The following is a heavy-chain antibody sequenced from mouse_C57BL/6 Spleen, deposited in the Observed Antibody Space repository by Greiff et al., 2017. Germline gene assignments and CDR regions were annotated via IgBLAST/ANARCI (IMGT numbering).Heavy chain of an antibody. CDR2: IYPGDGDT. V-gene: IGHV1-82*01. Sequence: QVQLQQSGPELVKPGASVKISCKASGYAFSSSWMNWVKQRPGKGLEWIGRIYPGDGDTNYNGKFKGKATLTADKSSSTAYMQLSSLTSEDSAVYFCARGGDGYHLYWGQGTTLTVSS. D-gene: IGHD2-3*01. J-gene: IGHJ2*01. CDR1: GYAFSSSW. CDR3: ARGGDGYHLY.